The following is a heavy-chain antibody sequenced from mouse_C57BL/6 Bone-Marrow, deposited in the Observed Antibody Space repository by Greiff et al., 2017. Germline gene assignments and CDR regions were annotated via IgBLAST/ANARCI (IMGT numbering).Heavy chain of an antibody. CDR3: AWDWYFDV. CDR2: ISSGGSYT. V-gene: IGHV5-6*01. D-gene: IGHD4-1*01. J-gene: IGHJ1*03. Sequence: ESGGDLVKPGGSLKLSCAASGFTFSSYGMSWVRQTPDKRLEWVATISSGGSYTYYPDSVKGRFTISRDNAKNTLYLQMSSLKSEDTAMYYCAWDWYFDVWGTGTTVTVSS. CDR1: GFTFSSYG.